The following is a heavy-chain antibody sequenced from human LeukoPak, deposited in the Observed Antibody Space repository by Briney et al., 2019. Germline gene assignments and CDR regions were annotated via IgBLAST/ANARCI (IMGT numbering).Heavy chain of an antibody. Sequence: PSETLSLTCTVSGXSISSYYGSWIRQPPGKGLEWIGYIYYSGSTNYNPSLKSRVTISVDTSKNQFSLKLSSVTAADTAVYYCARFGGYSYGSAADYWGQGTLVTVSS. V-gene: IGHV4-59*01. D-gene: IGHD5-18*01. J-gene: IGHJ4*02. CDR1: GXSISSYY. CDR3: ARFGGYSYGSAADY. CDR2: IYYSGST.